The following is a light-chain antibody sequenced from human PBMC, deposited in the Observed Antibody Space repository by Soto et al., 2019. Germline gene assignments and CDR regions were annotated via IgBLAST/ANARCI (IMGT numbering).Light chain of an antibody. CDR3: HHYGSSPPYT. J-gene: IGKJ2*01. CDR2: GSS. V-gene: IGKV3-20*01. CDR1: QSVSNNY. Sequence: EIVLTQSPGTLSLSPGERATLSCRASQSVSNNYIAWYQQKPGQAPRLLIFGSSDRATGIPDRFSGSGSGKDFTLTISSLEPEDFAIYYWHHYGSSPPYTFGQGTNLEI.